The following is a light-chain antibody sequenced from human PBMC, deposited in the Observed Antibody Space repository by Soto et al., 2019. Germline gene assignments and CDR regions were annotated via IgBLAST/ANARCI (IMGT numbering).Light chain of an antibody. CDR1: QSVSRR. Sequence: VLTQYPGTLSLSPGGRATLSCRASQSVSRRLAWYQQRPGQSHRLLISGASMRASGVPVRFIGSGSGTDFTLTITRLEPEDFAVYYCQQYGGSPITFGLGTRLEI. CDR2: GAS. V-gene: IGKV3-20*01. CDR3: QQYGGSPIT. J-gene: IGKJ5*01.